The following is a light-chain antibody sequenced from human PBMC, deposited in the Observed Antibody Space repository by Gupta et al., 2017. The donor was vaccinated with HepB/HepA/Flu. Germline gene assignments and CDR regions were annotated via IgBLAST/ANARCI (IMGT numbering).Light chain of an antibody. CDR2: GAS. V-gene: IGKV3-15*01. J-gene: IGKJ1*01. CDR3: QQYNNWPWT. Sequence: EIVMTQSPATLSVSPGERVAFSCRASQSVHTNLAWMQQRPGQAPRVLFYGASARATGVPARFIASGSRTEFTLTSTSLQSEDVAVYVCQQYNNWPWTFGQGTKVEI. CDR1: QSVHTN.